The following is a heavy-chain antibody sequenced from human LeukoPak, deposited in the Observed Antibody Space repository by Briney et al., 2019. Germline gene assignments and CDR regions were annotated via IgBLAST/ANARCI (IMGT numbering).Heavy chain of an antibody. CDR1: GFTFSVSW. D-gene: IGHD1-26*01. CDR2: IKYDGNEK. CDR3: ARDGGASGSYPF. Sequence: GSLRLSCAASGFTFSVSWMSWVRQAPGKGLEWVANIKYDGNEKYYVDSVRGRFTISRDNGKTSLYLQLNSLRAEDTAVYYCARDGGASGSYPFWGQGTQVTVSS. V-gene: IGHV3-7*01. J-gene: IGHJ4*02.